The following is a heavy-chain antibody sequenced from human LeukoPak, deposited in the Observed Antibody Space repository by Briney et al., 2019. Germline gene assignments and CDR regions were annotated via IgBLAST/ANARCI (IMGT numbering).Heavy chain of an antibody. D-gene: IGHD3-10*01. CDR1: GFTFSSYA. V-gene: IGHV3-23*01. CDR2: ISGSGGST. CDR3: AKDPSYYYGSTEYYFDY. Sequence: GGSLRLSCAASGFTFSSYALSWVRQAPGKGLDGVSAISGSGGSTYYADSVKGRFTISRDNSKNTLYLQMNSLRAEDTAVYYCAKDPSYYYGSTEYYFDYWGQGTLVTVSS. J-gene: IGHJ4*02.